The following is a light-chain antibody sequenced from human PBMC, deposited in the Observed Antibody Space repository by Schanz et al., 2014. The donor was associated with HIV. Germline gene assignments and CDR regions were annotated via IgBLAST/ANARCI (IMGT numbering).Light chain of an antibody. CDR2: NSH. Sequence: QSVLTQPPSASGTPGQRVTISCSGGSSNVGRYTVAWYQQVPGTAPKLLISNSHQRPSGVTGRFSGSKSGTSASLVISGLQSEDEADYYCAAWDVNLNGPVFGGGTKLTVL. J-gene: IGLJ2*01. V-gene: IGLV1-44*01. CDR3: AAWDVNLNGPV. CDR1: SSNVGRYT.